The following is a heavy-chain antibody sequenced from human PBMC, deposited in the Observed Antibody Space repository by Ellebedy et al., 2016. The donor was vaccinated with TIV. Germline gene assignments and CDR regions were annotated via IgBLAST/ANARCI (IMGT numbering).Heavy chain of an antibody. V-gene: IGHV3-23*01. CDR2: ISGSGGST. Sequence: GESLKISXAASGFTFSSYAMSWVRQAPGKGLEWVSAISGSGGSTYYADSVKGRFTISRDNSKNTLYLQMNSLRAEDTAVYYCAKDGYYYGSGVDYYGMGVWGQGTTVTVSS. J-gene: IGHJ6*02. CDR1: GFTFSSYA. CDR3: AKDGYYYGSGVDYYGMGV. D-gene: IGHD3-10*01.